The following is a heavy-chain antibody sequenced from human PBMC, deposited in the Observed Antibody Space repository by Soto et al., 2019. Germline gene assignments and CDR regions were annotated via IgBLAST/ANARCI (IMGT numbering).Heavy chain of an antibody. J-gene: IGHJ4*02. D-gene: IGHD3-9*01. CDR2: ISSSSSYT. CDR1: GFTFSDYY. Sequence: QVQLVESGGGLVKPGGSLRLSCAASGFTFSDYYMSWIRQAPGKGLEWVSYISSSSSYTNYADSVKGRFTISRDNAKNSLYLQMNSLRAEDTAVYYCARDVLGFDWLRTFIDYWGQGTLVTVSS. V-gene: IGHV3-11*06. CDR3: ARDVLGFDWLRTFIDY.